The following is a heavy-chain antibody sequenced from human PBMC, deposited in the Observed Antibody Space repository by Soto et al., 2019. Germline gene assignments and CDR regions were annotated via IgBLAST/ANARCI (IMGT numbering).Heavy chain of an antibody. Sequence: PGGSLRLSWAASEVTFISYPMTWVRQAPGKGLEWVSSISGSGGYTPYADSVKGRFTISRDNSKNMLYLQMNSLRAEDTAVYYCVKDAPRTCVWGQGTTVTVSS. CDR1: EVTFISYP. CDR2: ISGSGGYT. CDR3: VKDAPRTCV. V-gene: IGHV3-23*01. J-gene: IGHJ6*02.